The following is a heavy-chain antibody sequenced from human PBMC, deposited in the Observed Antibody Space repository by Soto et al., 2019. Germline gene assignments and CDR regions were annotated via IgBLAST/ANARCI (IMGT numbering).Heavy chain of an antibody. V-gene: IGHV3-23*01. D-gene: IGHD3-9*01. CDR3: AKQYYDILTGYFYGMDV. CDR1: GFTFSSYA. CDR2: ISGSGGST. J-gene: IGHJ6*02. Sequence: GGSLRLSCAASGFTFSSYAMSWVRQAPGKGLEWVSAISGSGGSTYYADSVKGRFTISRDNSKNTLYLQMNSLRAEDTAVYYCAKQYYDILTGYFYGMDVSGQGTTVTVSS.